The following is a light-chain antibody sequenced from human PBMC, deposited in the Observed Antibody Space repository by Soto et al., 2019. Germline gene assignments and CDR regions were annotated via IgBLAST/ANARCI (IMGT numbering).Light chain of an antibody. J-gene: IGLJ1*01. CDR3: SSYTSRSTLYV. V-gene: IGLV2-14*01. CDR1: SSDIGGYNY. CDR2: EVT. Sequence: QSALTQPASVSGSPVQSITVSCTGTSSDIGGYNYVSWYQQHPGKAPKLMVYEVTNRPSGVSDRFSGSKSGNTASLTISGLQADDEGYYYCSSYTSRSTLYVFGSWTKLTVL.